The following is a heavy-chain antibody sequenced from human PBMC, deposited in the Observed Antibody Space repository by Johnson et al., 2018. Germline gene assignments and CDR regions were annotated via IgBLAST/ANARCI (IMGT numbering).Heavy chain of an antibody. J-gene: IGHJ6*02. CDR3: GRGPYYDLLTGRPRGMDV. D-gene: IGHD3-9*01. Sequence: QVQLVESGGGLVKPGGSLRLSCAASGFTFSDYYMSWIRQAPGKGLEWVSYISSSGSTIYYADSVKGRFTISRDNAKNSLYLQMTSMRAEETALYYGGRGPYYDLLTGRPRGMDVWGQGTTVTVSS. CDR1: GFTFSDYY. CDR2: ISSSGSTI. V-gene: IGHV3-11*01.